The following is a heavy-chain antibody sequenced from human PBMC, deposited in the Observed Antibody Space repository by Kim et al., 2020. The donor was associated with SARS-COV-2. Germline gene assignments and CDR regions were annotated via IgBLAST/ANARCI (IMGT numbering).Heavy chain of an antibody. J-gene: IGHJ4*02. Sequence: GGSLRLSCAASGFSVSRYYMTWVRQAPGKGLEWVSVISIDDSSFHTDSVKGRCTISRDNSKNTLYLLMNRLRAEDTAVYYCAREDNSGYWHWGQGTPVTV. CDR1: GFSVSRYY. CDR2: ISIDDSS. CDR3: AREDNSGYWH. D-gene: IGHD6-19*01. V-gene: IGHV3-66*01.